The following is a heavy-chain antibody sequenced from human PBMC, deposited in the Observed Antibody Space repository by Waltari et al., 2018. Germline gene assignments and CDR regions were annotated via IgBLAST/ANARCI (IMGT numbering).Heavy chain of an antibody. V-gene: IGHV3-23*01. CDR2: ISGSGGNT. D-gene: IGHD6-19*01. CDR1: EFTFSRYA. J-gene: IGHJ4*02. CDR3: AKDPAGTYYFEY. Sequence: EVQLLESGGGLVQPGGSLRLSCAASEFTFSRYAMNWVRQAPGKVLEWVSTISGSGGNTYYADSVKGRFTISRDNSKNTLYLQMNSLRAEDTAVYYCAKDPAGTYYFEYWGQGTLVTVSS.